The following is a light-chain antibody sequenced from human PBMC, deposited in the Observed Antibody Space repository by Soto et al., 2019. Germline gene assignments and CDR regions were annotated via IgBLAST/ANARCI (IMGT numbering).Light chain of an antibody. J-gene: IGKJ3*01. Sequence: DIQMTQSPPSLSASVGDRVTITCRASQDISNYLAWYQQRPGKVPRLLIYAASTLQSGVPSRFSGSGSGTDFTLTISSLLPEDAATYYCQNLDSAAFTFGPGPKWTSN. CDR1: QDISNY. CDR3: QNLDSAAFT. CDR2: AAS. V-gene: IGKV1-27*01.